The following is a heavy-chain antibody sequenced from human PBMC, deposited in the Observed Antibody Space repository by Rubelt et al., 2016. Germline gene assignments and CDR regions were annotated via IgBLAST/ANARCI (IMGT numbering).Heavy chain of an antibody. J-gene: IGHJ6*02. D-gene: IGHD2-2*01. CDR2: VSGSGGIT. Sequence: GGSPRLSCAASGLTFSIYAMKWVRQAPGKGLEWVSVVSGSGGITYYADSVKGRCTISRDNSKNTRYLQMNSLRAEDTAVYYCAKGRTATSKVYGLDIWGQGTTVTVSS. CDR3: AKGRTATSKVYGLDI. CDR1: GLTFSIYA. V-gene: IGHV3-23*01.